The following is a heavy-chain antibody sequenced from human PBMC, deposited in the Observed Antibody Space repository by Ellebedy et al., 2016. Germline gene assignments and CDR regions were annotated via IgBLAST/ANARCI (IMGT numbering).Heavy chain of an antibody. CDR3: ARSYNDFWSGYYTGGFEGY. CDR2: ISSSSSYI. V-gene: IGHV3-21*04. J-gene: IGHJ4*02. CDR1: KFTFTNYA. Sequence: GESLKISCAASKFTFTNYAMNWVRQAPGKGLEWVSSISSSSSYIYYADSVKGRFTISRDNAKNSLYLQMNSLRAEDTAVYYCARSYNDFWSGYYTGGFEGYWGQGTLVTVSS. D-gene: IGHD3-3*01.